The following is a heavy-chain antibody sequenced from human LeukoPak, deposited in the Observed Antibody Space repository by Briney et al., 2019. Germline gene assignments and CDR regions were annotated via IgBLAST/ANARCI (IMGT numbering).Heavy chain of an antibody. CDR1: GGSISSSSYY. V-gene: IGHV4-39*07. J-gene: IGHJ4*02. CDR3: ASGQQWLAD. D-gene: IGHD6-19*01. Sequence: SETLSLTCTVSGGSISSSSYYWGWIRQPPGKGLEWIGSIYYSGSTYYNPSLKSRVTISVDTSKNQFSLKLSSVTAADTAVYYCASGQQWLADWGQGTLVTVSS. CDR2: IYYSGST.